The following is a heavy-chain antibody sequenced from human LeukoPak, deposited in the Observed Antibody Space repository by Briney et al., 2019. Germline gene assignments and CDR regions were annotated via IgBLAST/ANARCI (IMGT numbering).Heavy chain of an antibody. J-gene: IGHJ4*02. CDR3: ARHDSHYYYDSSGYPIRGYYFDY. CDR2: IYTSGST. V-gene: IGHV4-4*09. D-gene: IGHD3-22*01. CDR1: GGSISSYY. Sequence: SETLSLTCTVSGGSISSYYWSWIRQPPGKGLEGIGYIYTSGSTNYTPSLKSRVTISVDTSKNQFSLKLSSVTAADTAVYYCARHDSHYYYDSSGYPIRGYYFDYWGQGTLVTVSS.